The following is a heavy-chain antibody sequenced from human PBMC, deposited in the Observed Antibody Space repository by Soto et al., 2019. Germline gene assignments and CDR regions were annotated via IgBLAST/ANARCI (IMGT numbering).Heavy chain of an antibody. J-gene: IGHJ4*02. Sequence: QVQLVESGGGVVQPGRSLRFSCAASGFTFSSYGMHWVRQAPGKGLEWVAVIWYDGSNKYYADSVKGRFTISRDNSKNTLYLQMNSLRAEDTAVYYCARDTAMVTEYYFDYWGQGTLVTVSS. CDR1: GFTFSSYG. CDR2: IWYDGSNK. D-gene: IGHD5-18*01. V-gene: IGHV3-33*01. CDR3: ARDTAMVTEYYFDY.